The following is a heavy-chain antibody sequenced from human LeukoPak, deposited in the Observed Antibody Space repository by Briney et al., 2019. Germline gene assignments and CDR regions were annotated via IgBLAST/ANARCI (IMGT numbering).Heavy chain of an antibody. Sequence: GGSLRLSCAASGFTFSSYEMNWVRQAPGKGLEWVSYISSSGSTIYYADSVKGRFTISRDNAKNTLYLQMNSLRAEDTAVYYCAKDRLSSTVPAAPPNWFDPWGQGTLVTVSS. CDR1: GFTFSSYE. CDR3: AKDRLSSTVPAAPPNWFDP. CDR2: ISSSGSTI. J-gene: IGHJ5*02. V-gene: IGHV3-48*03. D-gene: IGHD2-2*01.